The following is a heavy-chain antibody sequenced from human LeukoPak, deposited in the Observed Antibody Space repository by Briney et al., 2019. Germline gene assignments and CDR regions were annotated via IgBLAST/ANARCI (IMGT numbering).Heavy chain of an antibody. CDR2: ISYDGSNK. CDR1: GFTFSSYA. V-gene: IGHV3-30*04. Sequence: GGSLRLSCAASGFTFSSYAMHWVRQAPGKGLEWVAVISYDGSNKYYADSVKGRFTISRDNPKNTLYLQMNSLRAEDTAVYYCARELDTLPDYWGQGTLVTVSS. J-gene: IGHJ4*02. CDR3: ARELDTLPDY. D-gene: IGHD2-15*01.